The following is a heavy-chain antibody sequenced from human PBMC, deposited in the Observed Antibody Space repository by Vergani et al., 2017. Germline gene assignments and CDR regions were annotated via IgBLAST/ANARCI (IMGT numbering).Heavy chain of an antibody. D-gene: IGHD6-13*01. CDR3: AREGPGIAAAGGVDGMDV. CDR1: GFTFSSYW. Sequence: EVQLVESGGGLVQPGGSLRLSCAASGFTFSSYWMSWVRQAPGKGLEWVANIKQDGSEKYYVDSVKGRFTISRDNAKNSVYLQMNSLRAEDTAVYYCAREGPGIAAAGGVDGMDVWGQGTTVTVSS. J-gene: IGHJ6*02. CDR2: IKQDGSEK. V-gene: IGHV3-7*03.